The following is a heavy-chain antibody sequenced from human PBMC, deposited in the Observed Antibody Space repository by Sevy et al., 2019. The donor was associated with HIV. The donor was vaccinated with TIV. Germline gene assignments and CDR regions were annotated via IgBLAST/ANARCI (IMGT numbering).Heavy chain of an antibody. D-gene: IGHD3-3*01. J-gene: IGHJ4*02. V-gene: IGHV4-39*01. CDR1: GGSIGRGTYY. Sequence: SETLSLTCAVSGGSIGRGTYYWGWIRQPPGKGLEWIGTFSYSESTYYNPSLKSRVTISVDTSKNQFSLKLSSVTAADTAVYYCVRQSEDTFPDRGSYTDYWGQGTLVTVSS. CDR3: VRQSEDTFPDRGSYTDY. CDR2: FSYSEST.